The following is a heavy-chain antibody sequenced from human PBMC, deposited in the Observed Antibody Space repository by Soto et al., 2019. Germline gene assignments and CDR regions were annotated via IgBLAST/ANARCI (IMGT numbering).Heavy chain of an antibody. CDR1: GFTFSDYY. D-gene: IGHD6-13*01. CDR3: AKSSSSWYQALDY. J-gene: IGHJ4*02. Sequence: GGSLRLSCAASGFTFSDYYMSWIRQAPGKGLEWVSYISSSSSYTNYADSVKGRFTISRDNAKNSLYLQMNSLRAEDTAVYYCAKSSSSWYQALDYWGQGTLVTVSS. V-gene: IGHV3-11*03. CDR2: ISSSSSYT.